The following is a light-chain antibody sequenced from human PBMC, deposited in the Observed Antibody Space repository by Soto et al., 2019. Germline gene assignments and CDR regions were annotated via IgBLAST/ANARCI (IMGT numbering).Light chain of an antibody. CDR2: GAS. V-gene: IGKV3D-20*02. J-gene: IGKJ5*01. CDR1: QTVSSNF. CDR3: QHRSIWPVS. Sequence: EIVLTQSPGTLSLSPGERATLSCRASQTVSSNFLAWYQHKPGQAPRLLIYGASSRATGIPARFSGSGSGTDFTLTINSLEPEDFAVYYCQHRSIWPVSFGQGTRLEIK.